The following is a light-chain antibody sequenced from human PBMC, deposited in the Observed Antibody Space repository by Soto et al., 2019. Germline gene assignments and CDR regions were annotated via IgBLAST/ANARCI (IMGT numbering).Light chain of an antibody. J-gene: IGKJ5*01. Sequence: EIVLTQSPDTLYVSPGEGSTLSCRASQSVRTKLAWYQQKAGQAPRLLIYGASTRATGIPDRFSGSGSGTEFTLTISSLQSEDFAVYYCQQYNSWPPITFGQGTRREI. CDR2: GAS. V-gene: IGKV3-15*01. CDR3: QQYNSWPPIT. CDR1: QSVRTK.